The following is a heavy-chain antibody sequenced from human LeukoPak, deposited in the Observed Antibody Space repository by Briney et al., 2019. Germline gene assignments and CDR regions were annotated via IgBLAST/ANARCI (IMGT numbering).Heavy chain of an antibody. CDR1: GFIFSDYE. CDR3: ARAWGIVGGTSDY. CDR2: INSGGDSI. J-gene: IGHJ4*02. V-gene: IGHV3-48*03. D-gene: IGHD1-26*01. Sequence: PGGSLRLSCAASGFIFSDYEMNWVRQAPGKGLEWVSYINSGGDSIYYADSVKGRFTMSRDNAENSLILQMNSLRAEDTAVYYCARAWGIVGGTSDYWGQGTLVTVSS.